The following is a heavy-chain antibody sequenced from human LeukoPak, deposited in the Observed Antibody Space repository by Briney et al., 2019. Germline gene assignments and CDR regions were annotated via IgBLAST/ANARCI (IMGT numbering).Heavy chain of an antibody. D-gene: IGHD3/OR15-3a*01. CDR2: LYYSGNT. CDR1: GVSISSSNSY. V-gene: IGHV4-39*01. CDR3: ARQTGSGLFILP. Sequence: SETLSLTCTVSGVSISSSNSYWGWIRQPPGKGLEGIGSLYYSGNTYYNASLKSQVSISIDTSKNRFSLKLTPVTAADTAVYYCARQTGSGLFILPGGQGTLVTVSS. J-gene: IGHJ4*02.